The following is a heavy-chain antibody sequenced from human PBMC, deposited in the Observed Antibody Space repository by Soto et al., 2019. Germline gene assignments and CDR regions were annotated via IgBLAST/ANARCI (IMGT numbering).Heavy chain of an antibody. CDR1: GGSFSGYY. J-gene: IGHJ4*02. D-gene: IGHD6-13*01. CDR2: INHSGST. V-gene: IGHV4-34*01. Sequence: PSETLSLTCAVYGGSFSGYYWSWIRQPPGKGLEWIGEINHSGSTNYNPSLKSRVTISVDTSKNQFSLKLSSVTAADTAVYYCATLEGAAAAAPRPAYNFDYWGQGTLVTVSS. CDR3: ATLEGAAAAAPRPAYNFDY.